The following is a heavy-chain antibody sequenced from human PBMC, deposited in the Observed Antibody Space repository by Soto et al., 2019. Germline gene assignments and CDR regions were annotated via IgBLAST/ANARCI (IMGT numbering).Heavy chain of an antibody. J-gene: IGHJ4*02. Sequence: PGGSLRLSCAASGFTFSSYAMSWVRQAPGKGLEWVSAISGSGGSTYYADSVKGRFTISRDNSKNTLYLQMNSLRAEDTAVYYCAKGLYSYGSGSPSIHLDYWGQGTLVTFSS. CDR2: ISGSGGST. CDR3: AKGLYSYGSGSPSIHLDY. CDR1: GFTFSSYA. V-gene: IGHV3-23*01. D-gene: IGHD3-10*01.